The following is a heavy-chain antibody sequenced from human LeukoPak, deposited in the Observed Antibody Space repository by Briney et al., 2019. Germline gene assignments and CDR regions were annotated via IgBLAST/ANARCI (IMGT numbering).Heavy chain of an antibody. V-gene: IGHV3-11*01. CDR1: GFTFSDYY. D-gene: IGHD3-22*01. CDR3: ARVYYYDSSSGPDY. J-gene: IGHJ4*02. Sequence: GSLRLSCAASGFTFSDYYMSWIRQAPGKGLEWVSYISSSGSTIYYADSVKGRFTIPRDNAKNSLYLQMNSLRAEDTAVYYCARVYYYDSSSGPDYWGQGTLVTVSS. CDR2: ISSSGSTI.